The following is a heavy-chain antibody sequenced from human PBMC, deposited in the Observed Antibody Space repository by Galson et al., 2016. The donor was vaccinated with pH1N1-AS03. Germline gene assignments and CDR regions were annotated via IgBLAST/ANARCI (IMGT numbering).Heavy chain of an antibody. Sequence: SLRLSCAASGFTFSTYGMNWVRQAPGKGLEWVSSISRSSSYTYYADSVEGRFTISRDNAENSLYLQMNSPRDEDTAVYYCARPKNGGNSQVNVFDLWGQGTMVSVSS. D-gene: IGHD4-23*01. CDR1: GFTFSTYG. V-gene: IGHV3-21*01. CDR2: ISRSSSYT. J-gene: IGHJ3*01. CDR3: ARPKNGGNSQVNVFDL.